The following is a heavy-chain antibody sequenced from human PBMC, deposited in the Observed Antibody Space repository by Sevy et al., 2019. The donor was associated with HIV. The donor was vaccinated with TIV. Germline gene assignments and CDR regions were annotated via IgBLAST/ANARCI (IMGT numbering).Heavy chain of an antibody. V-gene: IGHV1-18*01. Sequence: ASVKVSCKASGYTFTSYGISWVRQAPGQGLEWMGWISAYNGNTNYAQKLQGRVTMTTDTSTSPAYMELRSLRSDDTAVYYCARDGPGRYDSSGYYPKGVFDYWGQGTLVTVSS. CDR1: GYTFTSYG. CDR3: ARDGPGRYDSSGYYPKGVFDY. CDR2: ISAYNGNT. D-gene: IGHD3-22*01. J-gene: IGHJ4*02.